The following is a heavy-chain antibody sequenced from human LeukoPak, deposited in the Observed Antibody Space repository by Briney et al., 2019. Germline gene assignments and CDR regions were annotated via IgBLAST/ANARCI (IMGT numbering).Heavy chain of an antibody. V-gene: IGHV1-18*01. Sequence: ASVKVSCKASGYTFNNYGISWVRQAPGQGLEWMGWISTYTGNTNYAQKLQGRVTMTTDTSTSTAYMDLRSLRSDDTAVYYCARRSGYNYYYMDVWGKGTTVTVSS. J-gene: IGHJ6*03. D-gene: IGHD3-10*01. CDR3: ARRSGYNYYYMDV. CDR2: ISTYTGNT. CDR1: GYTFNNYG.